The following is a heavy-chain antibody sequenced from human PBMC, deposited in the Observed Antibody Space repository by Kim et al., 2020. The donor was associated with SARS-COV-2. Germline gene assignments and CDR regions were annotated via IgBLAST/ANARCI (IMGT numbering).Heavy chain of an antibody. V-gene: IGHV1-69*13. CDR3: ARDSRIVVVVVAAIDLDYYYGMDV. D-gene: IGHD2-15*01. Sequence: SVKVSCKASGGTFSSYAISWVRQAPGQGLEWMGGIIPIFGTANYAQKFQGRVTITADESTSTAYMELSSLISEDTAVYYCARDSRIVVVVVAAIDLDYYYGMDVWGQGTTVTVSS. CDR1: GGTFSSYA. CDR2: IIPIFGTA. J-gene: IGHJ6*02.